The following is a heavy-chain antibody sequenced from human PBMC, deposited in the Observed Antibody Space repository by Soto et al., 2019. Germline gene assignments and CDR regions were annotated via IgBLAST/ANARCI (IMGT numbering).Heavy chain of an antibody. CDR1: GASVSSGNYY. J-gene: IGHJ5*02. CDR2: IYYTGST. CDR3: ARMSVTARNWFDP. D-gene: IGHD1-20*01. Sequence: TSETRSLTCPVSGASVSSGNYYWSWIRQPPGRGLDWIGNIYYTGSTNYNPSLKSRITLSVDASRNQFSLKLNSVTAADTAVYYCARMSVTARNWFDPWGPGTLVTVSS. V-gene: IGHV4-61*01.